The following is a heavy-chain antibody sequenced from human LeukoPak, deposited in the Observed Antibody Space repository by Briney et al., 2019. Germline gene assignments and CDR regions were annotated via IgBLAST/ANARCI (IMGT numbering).Heavy chain of an antibody. CDR3: ARVIQSFLLKGYFDY. CDR1: GLTVSSNY. CDR2: IYSGGSA. V-gene: IGHV3-53*01. J-gene: IGHJ4*02. D-gene: IGHD2-15*01. Sequence: GGSLRLSCAASGLTVSSNYMSWVRQAPGKGLEWVSVIYSGGSAYYADSLKGRFTISRDNSKNTLYLQMNSLRAEDTAVYYCARVIQSFLLKGYFDYWGQGTLVTVSS.